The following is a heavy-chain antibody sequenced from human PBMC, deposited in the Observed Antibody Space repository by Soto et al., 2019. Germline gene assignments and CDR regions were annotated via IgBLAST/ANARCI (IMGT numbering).Heavy chain of an antibody. D-gene: IGHD6-13*01. CDR2: ISYEGSEK. Sequence: QVHLVESEGGVVQPGRSLRLSCAASGFTFSNNGMHWVRQAPGKGQEWMGVISYEGSEKYYAGSVKGRFTISRDNSKNTLYLQMDTMRAEDTAIYYCVKDKGAAAGFDYWGQGILVTVSS. V-gene: IGHV3-30*18. CDR1: GFTFSNNG. J-gene: IGHJ4*02. CDR3: VKDKGAAAGFDY.